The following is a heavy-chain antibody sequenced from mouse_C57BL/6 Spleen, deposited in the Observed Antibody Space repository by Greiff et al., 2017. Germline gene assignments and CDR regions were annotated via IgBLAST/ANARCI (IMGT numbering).Heavy chain of an antibody. CDR2: INPNNGGT. D-gene: IGHD1-1*01. Sequence: EVQLQQSGPELVKPGASVKISCKASGYTFTDYYMNWVKQSHGKSLEWIGDINPNNGGTSYNQKFKGKATLTVDKSSSTAYMELRSLTSEDSAVYYCANYYDGSSSLWGQGTSVTVSS. CDR3: ANYYDGSSSL. V-gene: IGHV1-26*01. J-gene: IGHJ4*01. CDR1: GYTFTDYY.